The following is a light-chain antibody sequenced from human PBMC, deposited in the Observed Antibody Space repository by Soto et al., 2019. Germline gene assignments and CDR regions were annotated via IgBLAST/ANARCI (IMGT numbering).Light chain of an antibody. CDR2: GAS. Sequence: EIVLTQSPGTLSLSPGERATLSCTASQSVSSSYLAWYQQKPGQAPRLLIYGASSRATGIPDRFSGSGSWTDFTLTISRLVSEDFAVYYCQQYGTSSPNSFGQGTKLEIK. J-gene: IGKJ2*01. CDR1: QSVSSSY. V-gene: IGKV3-20*01. CDR3: QQYGTSSPNS.